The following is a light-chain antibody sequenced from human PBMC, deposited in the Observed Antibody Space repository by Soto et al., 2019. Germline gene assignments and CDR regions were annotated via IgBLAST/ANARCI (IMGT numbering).Light chain of an antibody. Sequence: DIQMTQSPSSLSASVGDRVTITCRASQGVNSYLNWYQHKPGKAPELLVFAASNLQSGVPSRFSGSGSGTDFTLTISNLQREDFATYYCRQSYIAPLTFGGGTKVEIK. CDR1: QGVNSY. CDR3: RQSYIAPLT. J-gene: IGKJ4*01. CDR2: AAS. V-gene: IGKV1-39*01.